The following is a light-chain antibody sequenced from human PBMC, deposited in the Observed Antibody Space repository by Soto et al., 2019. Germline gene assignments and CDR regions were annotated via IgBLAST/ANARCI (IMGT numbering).Light chain of an antibody. CDR3: QQSYSTLLT. CDR1: QSISSY. CDR2: AAS. J-gene: IGKJ1*01. V-gene: IGKV1-39*01. Sequence: DIQMTQSPSSLSASVGDRVTIACRASQSISSYLNWYQHKPGKAPKLLIYAASRLQSGVPSRFSGSGSGTDFILSISSLQPEDFATYYCQQSYSTLLTFGQGTKMEIK.